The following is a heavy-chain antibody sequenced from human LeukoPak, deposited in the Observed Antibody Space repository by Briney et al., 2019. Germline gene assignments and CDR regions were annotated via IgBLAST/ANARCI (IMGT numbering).Heavy chain of an antibody. CDR1: GGSISSHY. V-gene: IGHV4-38-2*02. Sequence: SETLSLTCTVSGGSISSHYWSWIRQPPGKGLEWIGSIYHSGSTYYNPSLKSRVTISVDTSKNQFSLKLSSVTTADTAVYYCARDLTMVRGVISSSGWYFDLWGRGTLVTVSS. J-gene: IGHJ2*01. D-gene: IGHD3-10*01. CDR3: ARDLTMVRGVISSSGWYFDL. CDR2: IYHSGST.